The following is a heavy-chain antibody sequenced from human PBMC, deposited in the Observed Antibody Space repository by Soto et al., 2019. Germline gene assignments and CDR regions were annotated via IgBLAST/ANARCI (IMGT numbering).Heavy chain of an antibody. CDR3: ARAVAGRDFDY. CDR2: IYHTGST. V-gene: IGHV4-4*02. D-gene: IGHD6-19*01. CDR1: NGSISSSNW. J-gene: IGHJ4*02. Sequence: HVQLQESGPGLVKPSGTLSLTCAVSNGSISSSNWWNWVRQPPGMELEWIGEIYHTGSTNYNPSLKRRVTISVDKSKNQFSLRLNSVTAADTAVYYCARAVAGRDFDYWGQGTLVTVSS.